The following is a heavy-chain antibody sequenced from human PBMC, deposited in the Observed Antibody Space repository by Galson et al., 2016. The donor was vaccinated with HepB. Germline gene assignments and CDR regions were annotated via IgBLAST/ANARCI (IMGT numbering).Heavy chain of an antibody. V-gene: IGHV1-3*01. CDR2: INAGNGYT. CDR3: ARGAPITMTAHAFDI. D-gene: IGHD3-22*01. J-gene: IGHJ3*02. CDR1: GSTFTSCA. Sequence: QSGAEVKQPGTSVKVSCKASGSTFTSCAMHWVRQAPGQRLEWVGWINAGNGYTKYSQRFQGRVTFTRDTSASTAYMELSSLRSEDTAVYYCARGAPITMTAHAFDIWGQGTMVTVSS.